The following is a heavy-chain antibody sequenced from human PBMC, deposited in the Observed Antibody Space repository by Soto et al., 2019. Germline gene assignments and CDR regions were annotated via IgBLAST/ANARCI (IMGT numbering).Heavy chain of an antibody. CDR3: ARASVVVVPAAKPQGYYYYGMDV. CDR1: GGTFSSYT. D-gene: IGHD2-2*02. Sequence: QVQLVQSGAEVKKPGSSVKVSCKASGGTFSSYTISWVRQAPGQGLEWMGRIIPILGIANYAQKFQGRVTISADKSTSTDYMELSSLRSEDTAVYYCARASVVVVPAAKPQGYYYYGMDVWGQGTTVTVSS. CDR2: IIPILGIA. J-gene: IGHJ6*02. V-gene: IGHV1-69*02.